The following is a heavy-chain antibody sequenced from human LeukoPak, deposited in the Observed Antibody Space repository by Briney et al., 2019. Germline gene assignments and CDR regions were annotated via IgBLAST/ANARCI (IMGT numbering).Heavy chain of an antibody. D-gene: IGHD3-3*02. CDR2: ISYDGTKK. V-gene: IGHV3-30*03. CDR1: GFTFSTYA. J-gene: IGHJ4*02. CDR3: ARVNTIFGVDIVSLGAEFEF. Sequence: QSGGSLRLSCGASGFTFSTYAMHWVRQAPGKGLECVSVISYDGTKKEYADSVKGRFTISRDNSNDTLYLQMNSLRPEDTALYYCARVNTIFGVDIVSLGAEFEFWGQGTLVAVSS.